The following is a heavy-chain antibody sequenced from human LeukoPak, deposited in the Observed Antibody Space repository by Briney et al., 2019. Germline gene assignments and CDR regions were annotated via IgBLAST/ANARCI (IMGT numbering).Heavy chain of an antibody. CDR2: ISRTGDTI. CDR3: GRRSNPPGRIDH. J-gene: IGHJ4*02. D-gene: IGHD1-14*01. Sequence: PGGSLRLSCTASGFTFSDYYMSWIRQAPGKGLEWISYISRTGDTIYYADSVKGRFTVSIDNFNRTLYLQMNSLRGEDTAVYYCGRRSNPPGRIDHWGQGTLVTVSS. V-gene: IGHV3-11*04. CDR1: GFTFSDYY.